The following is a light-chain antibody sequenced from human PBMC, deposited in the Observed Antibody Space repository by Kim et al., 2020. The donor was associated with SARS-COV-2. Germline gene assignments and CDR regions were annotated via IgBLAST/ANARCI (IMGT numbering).Light chain of an antibody. CDR3: QQYYSLPPT. J-gene: IGKJ1*01. V-gene: IGKV4-1*01. CDR2: WAS. Sequence: ATINCKSSQTVLYSSNNKNYLAWYQQKPGQPPKLLIYWASTRESGVPDRFSGSGSGTDFTLTISSLQAEDVAVYYCQQYYSLPPTFGQGTKVDIK. CDR1: QTVLYSSNNKNY.